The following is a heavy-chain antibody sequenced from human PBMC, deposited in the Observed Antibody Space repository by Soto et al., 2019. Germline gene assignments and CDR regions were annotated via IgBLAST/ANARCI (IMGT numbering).Heavy chain of an antibody. D-gene: IGHD3-16*01. V-gene: IGHV1-69*12. Sequence: QVQLVQSGAEVKKPGSSVKVSCKASGGTFSSYAISWVRQAPGQGLEWMGGIIPIFGTADYAQKFQGRVTITVDDFTSTAYMELSSLRSEDTAVYYCARHLGGNHYYYGMDVWGQGTTVTVSS. CDR3: ARHLGGNHYYYGMDV. J-gene: IGHJ6*02. CDR2: IIPIFGTA. CDR1: GGTFSSYA.